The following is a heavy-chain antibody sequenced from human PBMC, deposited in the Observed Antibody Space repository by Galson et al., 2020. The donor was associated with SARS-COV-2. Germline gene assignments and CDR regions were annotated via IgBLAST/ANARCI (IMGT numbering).Heavy chain of an antibody. D-gene: IGHD3-10*01. CDR3: AKDWGFGGPRDWVQL. Sequence: GGSLRLPCAASGFTFSSYGMHWVRQAPGKGLEWVAVISYDGSNKYYADSVKGRFTICRDNSKNTLYLQMNSLRAEDTAVYYCAKDWGFGGPRDWVQLWGQGTLVTVSS. CDR2: ISYDGSNK. J-gene: IGHJ5*02. CDR1: GFTFSSYG. V-gene: IGHV3-30*18.